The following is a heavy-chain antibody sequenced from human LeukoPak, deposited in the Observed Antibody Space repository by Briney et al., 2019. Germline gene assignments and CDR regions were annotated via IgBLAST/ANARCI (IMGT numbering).Heavy chain of an antibody. CDR1: GGSISNYY. CDR3: ARCYYDSSGYLTP. V-gene: IGHV4-59*12. CDR2: IYCSGNT. J-gene: IGHJ5*02. D-gene: IGHD3-22*01. Sequence: SETLSLTCTVSGGSISNYYWSWIRQPPGKGLEWIGYIYCSGNTKYNPSLKSRVTISVDTSKNQFSLKLSSVTAADTAVYYCARCYYDSSGYLTPWGQGTLVTVSS.